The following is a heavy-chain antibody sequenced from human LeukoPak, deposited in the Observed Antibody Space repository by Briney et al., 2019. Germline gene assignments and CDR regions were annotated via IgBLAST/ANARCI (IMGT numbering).Heavy chain of an antibody. V-gene: IGHV3-30*02. D-gene: IGHD2-2*01. CDR1: GFTFSSYG. CDR2: IRYDGSNK. Sequence: GGSLRLSCAAPGFTFSSYGMHWVRQAPGKGLEWVAFIRYDGSNKYYADSVKGRFTISRDNSKNTLYLQMNSLRAEDTAVYYCAKDSDCSSTSCYSAEYFQHWGQGTLVTVSS. J-gene: IGHJ1*01. CDR3: AKDSDCSSTSCYSAEYFQH.